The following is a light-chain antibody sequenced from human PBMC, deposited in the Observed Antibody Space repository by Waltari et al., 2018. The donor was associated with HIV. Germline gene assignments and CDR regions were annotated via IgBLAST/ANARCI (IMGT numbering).Light chain of an antibody. CDR3: QQHYTTPLT. J-gene: IGKJ4*01. V-gene: IGKV4-1*01. Sequence: DIVMTQSPDSLAVALGERATIHCKSSQSVLHSSNNKNYLSWYQQKPGQPPKLLIYWASARESGVPDRFSASGSGTDFTLTISSLQAEDVAVYYCQQHYTTPLTFGGGTKVEI. CDR2: WAS. CDR1: QSVLHSSNNKNY.